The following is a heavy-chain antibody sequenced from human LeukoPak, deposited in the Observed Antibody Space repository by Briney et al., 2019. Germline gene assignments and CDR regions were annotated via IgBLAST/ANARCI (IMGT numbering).Heavy chain of an antibody. CDR2: IYSGGST. Sequence: WGSLRLSCAASGFTVSSNYMSWVRQAPGKGLEWVSVIYSGGSTYYADSAKGRFTISRHNSKNTLYLQMNSLRAEDTAVYYCASSKKGSSGYYDNWFDPWGQGTLVTASS. CDR3: ASSKKGSSGYYDNWFDP. D-gene: IGHD3-22*01. V-gene: IGHV3-53*04. CDR1: GFTVSSNY. J-gene: IGHJ5*02.